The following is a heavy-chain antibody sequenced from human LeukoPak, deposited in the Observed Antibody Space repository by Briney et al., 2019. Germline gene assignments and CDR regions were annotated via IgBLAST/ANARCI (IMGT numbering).Heavy chain of an antibody. D-gene: IGHD6-13*01. V-gene: IGHV4-34*01. Sequence: SETLSLTCAVYVGSFSGYYWSWIRQPPGKGLEWIGEINHSGSTNYNPSLKSRVTISVDTSKNQFSLKLSSMTAADTAVYYCARGRQQGREGSFDYWGQGTLVTVSS. J-gene: IGHJ4*02. CDR2: INHSGST. CDR3: ARGRQQGREGSFDY. CDR1: VGSFSGYY.